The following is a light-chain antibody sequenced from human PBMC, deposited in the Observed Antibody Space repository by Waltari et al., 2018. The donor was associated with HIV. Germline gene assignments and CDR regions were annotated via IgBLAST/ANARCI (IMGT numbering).Light chain of an antibody. Sequence: QSVLTQPPSVSGAPGQRVTISCTGSSSNLGAGYDVHWYQQLPGTAPKLLIYSNNNRPSGVSNRFSGSKSGNTASLTISGLQAEDEADYYCCAYAGSTTYVIFGGGTKL. CDR1: SSNLGAGYD. V-gene: IGLV1-40*01. CDR2: SNN. J-gene: IGLJ2*01. CDR3: CAYAGSTTYVI.